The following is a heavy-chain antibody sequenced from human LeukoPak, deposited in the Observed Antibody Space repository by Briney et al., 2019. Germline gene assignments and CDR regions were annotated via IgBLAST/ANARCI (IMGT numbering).Heavy chain of an antibody. V-gene: IGHV3-7*01. CDR3: SRDSRIAMAGQDS. D-gene: IGHD6-19*01. CDR1: RFPFSSYW. Sequence: GGSLRLSCAGSRFPFSSYWMSWVRQAPGKGLEWVANIKEDGSEKYYVDSVKGRFTISRDNSKNSVYLQMNSLRAEDTAVYYCSRDSRIAMAGQDSWGQGTLVTVSS. CDR2: IKEDGSEK. J-gene: IGHJ4*02.